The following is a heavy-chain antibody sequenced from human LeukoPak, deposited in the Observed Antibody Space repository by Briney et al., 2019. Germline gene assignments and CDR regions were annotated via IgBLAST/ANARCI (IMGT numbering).Heavy chain of an antibody. J-gene: IGHJ4*02. CDR3: ATAYSSTVGFDY. V-gene: IGHV4-61*08. CDR1: GGSISSGDYY. D-gene: IGHD6-6*01. Sequence: SETLSLTCTVSGGSISSGDYYWSWIRQPPGKGLEWIGYIYYSGSTNYNPSLKSRVTMSVDTSKNQFSLKLSSVTAADTAVYYCATAYSSTVGFDYWGQGTLVTVSS. CDR2: IYYSGST.